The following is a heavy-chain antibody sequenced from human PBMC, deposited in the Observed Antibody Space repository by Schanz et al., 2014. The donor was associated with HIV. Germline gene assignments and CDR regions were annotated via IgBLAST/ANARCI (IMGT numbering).Heavy chain of an antibody. CDR1: GGTFSGHA. J-gene: IGHJ4*02. V-gene: IGHV1-69*01. CDR2: FITIFRTA. D-gene: IGHD6-19*01. CDR3: ARDFSGWTEFDY. Sequence: QVQLVQSGAEMEEPGSSVKVSCKASGGTFSGHAISWVRQAPGQGLEWMGGFITIFRTANYAQKFQDRVTITADETTSTVYMDLTSLRSDDTAVYYCARDFSGWTEFDYWGQGTLVTVSP.